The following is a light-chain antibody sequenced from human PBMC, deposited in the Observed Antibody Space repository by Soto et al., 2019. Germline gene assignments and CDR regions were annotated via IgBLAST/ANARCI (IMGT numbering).Light chain of an antibody. CDR3: SSYTSSSTLDV. J-gene: IGLJ1*01. V-gene: IGLV2-14*01. Sequence: QSVLTQPASGSGSPGQSITISCTGTSSDVGGYNYVSWYQQHPGKAPKLMIYDVSNRPSGVSNRFSGSKSGNTASLTISGLQAEDEADYYCSSYTSSSTLDVFGTGTKVPVL. CDR2: DVS. CDR1: SSDVGGYNY.